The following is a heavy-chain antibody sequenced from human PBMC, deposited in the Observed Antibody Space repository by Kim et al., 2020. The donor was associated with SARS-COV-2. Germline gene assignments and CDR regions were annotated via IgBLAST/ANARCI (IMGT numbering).Heavy chain of an antibody. V-gene: IGHV3-23*01. Sequence: GGSLRLSCAASGFTFSSYAVSWVRQAPGKGLEWVSAISGSGGSTYYADSVKGRFTISRDNSKNTLYLQMNSLRAEDTALYYCAKDRATTVVTRFDYWGQGTLVTVSS. D-gene: IGHD4-17*01. CDR2: ISGSGGST. CDR1: GFTFSSYA. CDR3: AKDRATTVVTRFDY. J-gene: IGHJ4*02.